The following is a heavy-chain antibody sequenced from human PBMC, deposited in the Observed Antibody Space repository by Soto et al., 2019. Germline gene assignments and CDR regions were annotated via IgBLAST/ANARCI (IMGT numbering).Heavy chain of an antibody. D-gene: IGHD3-10*01. J-gene: IGHJ6*02. CDR3: ANYYYGSGRYYYGMDV. CDR2: ISGSGGST. Sequence: PGGSLRLSCAASGFTFSSYAMSWVRQAPGKGLEWVSAISGSGGSTYYADSVKGRFTISRDNSKNTLYLQMNSLRAEDTAVYYCANYYYGSGRYYYGMDVWGQGTTITVSS. V-gene: IGHV3-23*01. CDR1: GFTFSSYA.